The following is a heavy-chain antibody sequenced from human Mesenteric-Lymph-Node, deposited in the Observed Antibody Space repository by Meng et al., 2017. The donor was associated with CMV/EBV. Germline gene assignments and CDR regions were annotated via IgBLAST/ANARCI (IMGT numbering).Heavy chain of an antibody. V-gene: IGHV4-34*02. CDR3: ARGSSYDILTGYFDY. CDR2: INHSGST. J-gene: IGHJ4*02. CDR1: GGSFSGYY. D-gene: IGHD3-9*01. Sequence: QVEFQQWGAGLLKASETLSVTCAVYGGSFSGYYWNWIRQYPEKGLEWIGEINHSGSTTYNPSFTSRIIISVDTSTNQISLNMSSVTAADTAVYYCARGSSYDILTGYFDYWGQGALVTVSS.